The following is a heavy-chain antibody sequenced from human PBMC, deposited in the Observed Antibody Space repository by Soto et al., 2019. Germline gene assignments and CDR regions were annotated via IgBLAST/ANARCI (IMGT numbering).Heavy chain of an antibody. CDR2: IYYSGST. CDR3: ARHTIRLLDAFDI. Sequence: SETLSLTCTVSGGSISSGGYYWSWIRQHPGKGLEWIGYIYYSGSTYYNPSLKSRVTISVDTSKSRFSLKLSSVTAADTAVYYCARHTIRLLDAFDIWGQGTMVTVSS. CDR1: GGSISSGGYY. V-gene: IGHV4-31*03. J-gene: IGHJ3*02. D-gene: IGHD1-26*01.